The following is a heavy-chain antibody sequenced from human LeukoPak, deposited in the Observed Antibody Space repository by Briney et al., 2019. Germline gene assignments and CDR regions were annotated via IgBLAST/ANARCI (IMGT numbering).Heavy chain of an antibody. V-gene: IGHV1-18*01. D-gene: IGHD3-22*01. CDR3: ARSFYDDSGYSAWFN. CDR2: ISAYNGNT. Sequence: ASVKVSCKASGYTLTSYGISWVRQAPGQGLEWMGWISAYNGNTNYAQSLQGRVTLTTDTSTSTAYMELSSLRSDDTAVYYCARSFYDDSGYSAWFNWGQGTLVTVSS. J-gene: IGHJ4*02. CDR1: GYTLTSYG.